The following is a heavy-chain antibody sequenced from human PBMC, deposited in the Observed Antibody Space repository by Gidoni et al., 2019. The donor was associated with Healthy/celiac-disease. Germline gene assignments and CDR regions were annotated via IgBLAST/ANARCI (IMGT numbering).Heavy chain of an antibody. CDR3: AKDRQLGLRGYYYYYMDV. V-gene: IGHV3-30*18. CDR2: ISYGGSNN. Sequence: QGQLVESGGGVVQPGGSLRRYCSAYGFTFSISGMSWVGQDPGKGLGWVAVISYGGSNNYYADSVKGRFTISRDNSKNTLYLQMNSLRAEDTAVYYCAKDRQLGLRGYYYYYMDVWGKGTTVTVSS. D-gene: IGHD6-6*01. CDR1: GFTFSISG. J-gene: IGHJ6*03.